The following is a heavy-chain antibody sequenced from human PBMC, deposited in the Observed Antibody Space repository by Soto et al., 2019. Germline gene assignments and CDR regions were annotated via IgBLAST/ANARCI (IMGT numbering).Heavy chain of an antibody. CDR3: TRRDYSSSYPKVWFDL. CDR1: GFTFSGSA. Sequence: GGSLRLSCAASGFTFSGSAMHWVRQASGKGLEWVGRIRSKANSYATAYAASVKGRFTTSRDDSKNTAYLQMNSLKSEDTAVYYGTRRDYSSSYPKVWFDLWAQGTMVTVSS. D-gene: IGHD6-6*01. CDR2: IRSKANSYAT. J-gene: IGHJ5*02. V-gene: IGHV3-73*01.